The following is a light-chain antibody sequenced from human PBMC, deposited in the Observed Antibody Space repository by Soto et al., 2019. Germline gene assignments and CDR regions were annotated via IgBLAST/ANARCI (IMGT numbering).Light chain of an antibody. Sequence: AIRMTQSPSSFSASTGDRVTITCRASQGISSYLAWYQQKPGKAPNLLIFGASTLQSGVPSRFSGSGSGTDFTLTISCLQSEDFATYFCQQYYDDSPRTFGQGTKVEIK. CDR3: QQYYDDSPRT. CDR2: GAS. V-gene: IGKV1-8*01. J-gene: IGKJ1*01. CDR1: QGISSY.